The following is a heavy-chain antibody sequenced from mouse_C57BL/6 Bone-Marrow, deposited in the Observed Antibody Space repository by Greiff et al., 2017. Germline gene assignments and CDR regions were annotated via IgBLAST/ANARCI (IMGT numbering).Heavy chain of an antibody. CDR3: ARRGITTVVATNAMDY. D-gene: IGHD1-1*01. CDR2: IYPGSGST. Sequence: QVQLQQPGAELVKPGASVKMSCKASGYTFTSYWITWVKQRPGQGLEWIGDIYPGSGSTNYNEKFKSKATLTVDTSSSTAYMQLSSLTSEDSAVYYCARRGITTVVATNAMDYWGRGTSVTVSS. J-gene: IGHJ4*01. V-gene: IGHV1-55*01. CDR1: GYTFTSYW.